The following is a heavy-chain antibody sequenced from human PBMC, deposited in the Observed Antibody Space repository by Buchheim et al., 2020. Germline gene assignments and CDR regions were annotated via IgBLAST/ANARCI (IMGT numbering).Heavy chain of an antibody. D-gene: IGHD2-15*01. V-gene: IGHV4-39*01. CDR3: ARQGRNPGIYCSGGSCYQGDAFDI. CDR1: GGSISSSSYY. J-gene: IGHJ3*02. Sequence: QLQLQESGPGLVKPSETLSLTCTVSGGSISSSSYYWGWIRQPPGKGLEWIGSIYYSGSTYYNPSLKSRVTISVDTSKNQFSLKLSSVTAADTAVYYCARQGRNPGIYCSGGSCYQGDAFDIWGQGT. CDR2: IYYSGST.